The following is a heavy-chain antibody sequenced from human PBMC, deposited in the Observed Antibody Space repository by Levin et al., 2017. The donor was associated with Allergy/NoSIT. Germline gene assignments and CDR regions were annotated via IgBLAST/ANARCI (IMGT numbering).Heavy chain of an antibody. Sequence: SVKVSCKASGDLFSSSYAINWVRLAPGQGLEWMGSIIPIFGITHYAQTFHQRVSIRADKSTNTVYMEVTTLRPEDTDVYYCERGAPVSGWEDWGLGTRVIVSS. J-gene: IGHJ4*02. D-gene: IGHD6-19*01. CDR1: GDLFSSSYA. CDR3: ERGAPVSGWED. CDR2: IIPIFGIT. V-gene: IGHV1-69*04.